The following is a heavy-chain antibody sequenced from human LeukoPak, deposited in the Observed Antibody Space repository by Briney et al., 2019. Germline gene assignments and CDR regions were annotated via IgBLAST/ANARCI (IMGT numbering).Heavy chain of an antibody. V-gene: IGHV1-18*01. CDR1: GYTFTSYG. J-gene: IGHJ4*02. Sequence: ASVKVSCKASGYTFTSYGISWVRQAPGQGLEWMGWISAYNGNTNYAQKLQGRVTMTTDTSTSTAYMELRSLRSDDTAVYYCARTGDGVGATIGFDYWGQGTLVTVSS. CDR2: ISAYNGNT. CDR3: ARTGDGVGATIGFDY. D-gene: IGHD1-26*01.